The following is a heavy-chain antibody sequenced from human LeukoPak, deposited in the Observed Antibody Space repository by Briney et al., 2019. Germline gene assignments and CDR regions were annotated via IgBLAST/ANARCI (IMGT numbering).Heavy chain of an antibody. Sequence: KPSETLPLTCTVSGGSITSYYWSWIRQPPGKGLEWIGYIYTSGSTNYNPSLKSRVTISVDTSKNQVSLKLSSVTAADSAVYFCARQEEYNYAYLGGVDTWGQGTLVTVSS. CDR3: ARQEEYNYAYLGGVDT. CDR2: IYTSGST. V-gene: IGHV4-4*09. D-gene: IGHD5-18*01. J-gene: IGHJ5*02. CDR1: GGSITSYY.